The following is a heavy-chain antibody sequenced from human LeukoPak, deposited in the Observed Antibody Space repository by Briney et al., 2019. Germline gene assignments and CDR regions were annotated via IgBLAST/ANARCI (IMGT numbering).Heavy chain of an antibody. V-gene: IGHV3-23*01. CDR1: GFTFSSFA. D-gene: IGHD3-16*01. J-gene: IGHJ4*02. CDR2: FSGSGGDT. Sequence: PGGSLRLSCAASGFTFSSFAMSWVRQAPGKGLEWVSSFSGSGGDTYNADSVKGRFTISRDNSKNTLFLQMNSLRAEDTAVYYCVWGGRQLASWGQGTLVTVSS. CDR3: VWGGRQLAS.